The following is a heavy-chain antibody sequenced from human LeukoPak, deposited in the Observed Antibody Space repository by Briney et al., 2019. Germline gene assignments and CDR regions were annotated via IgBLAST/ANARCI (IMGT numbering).Heavy chain of an antibody. V-gene: IGHV5-51*01. Sequence: GESLKISCKGSGYSFTSYWIGWVRQMPGKGLEWMGIIYPGDSDTRYSPSFQGQVTISADKSISTAYLQWSSLKASGTAMYYCARQNYDILTGFGPNAFDIWGQGTMVTVSS. CDR3: ARQNYDILTGFGPNAFDI. CDR2: IYPGDSDT. J-gene: IGHJ3*02. D-gene: IGHD3-9*01. CDR1: GYSFTSYW.